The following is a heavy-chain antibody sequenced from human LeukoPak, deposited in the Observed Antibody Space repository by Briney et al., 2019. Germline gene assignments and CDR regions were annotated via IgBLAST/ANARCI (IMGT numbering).Heavy chain of an antibody. V-gene: IGHV4-34*01. J-gene: IGHJ4*02. CDR3: ASFGKWKTTSDY. CDR1: GGSFSGYY. Sequence: KPSETLSLTCAVYGGSFSGYYWSWIRQPPGKGLEWIGEINHSGSTNYNPSLKSRVTISVDTSKNQFSLKLSSVTAADTAVYYCASFGKWKTTSDYWGQGTLVTVSS. CDR2: INHSGST. D-gene: IGHD4-17*01.